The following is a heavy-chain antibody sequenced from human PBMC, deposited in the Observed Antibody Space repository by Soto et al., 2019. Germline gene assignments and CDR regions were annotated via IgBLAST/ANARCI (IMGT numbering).Heavy chain of an antibody. CDR2: TSHDGVT. CDR3: ARGGERVAMPSGY. V-gene: IGHV4-4*02. D-gene: IGHD2-2*01. J-gene: IGHJ4*02. CDR1: SGSIDNVYW. Sequence: PSETLSLTCAVSSGSIDNVYWWSWVRQSPGKGLEWIGETSHDGVTNYNPSLEGRVTISVDTSKNQFSLKLSSVTAADTAVYYCARGGERVAMPSGYWGQGTPVTVSS.